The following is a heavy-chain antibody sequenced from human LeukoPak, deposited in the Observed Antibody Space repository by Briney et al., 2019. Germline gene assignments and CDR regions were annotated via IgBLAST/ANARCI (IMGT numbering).Heavy chain of an antibody. Sequence: PGGSLRLSCAASGFTFSSYGMHWARQAPGKGLEWVAFIRYDGSNRYYADSVKGRFTISRDNSKNTLYLQMNSLRAEDTAVYYCAKEGGESTGFGFDYWGQGTLVTVSS. CDR1: GFTFSSYG. D-gene: IGHD3-10*01. J-gene: IGHJ4*02. CDR3: AKEGGESTGFGFDY. CDR2: IRYDGSNR. V-gene: IGHV3-30*02.